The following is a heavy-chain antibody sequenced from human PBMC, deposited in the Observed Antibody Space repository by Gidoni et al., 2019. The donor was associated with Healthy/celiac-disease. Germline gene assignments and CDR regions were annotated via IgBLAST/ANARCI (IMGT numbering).Heavy chain of an antibody. D-gene: IGHD3-22*01. CDR1: GYTFTSYY. J-gene: IGHJ4*02. V-gene: IGHV1-46*03. CDR3: ARDRVVFYDSSGYSQGY. CDR2: INLSGGST. Sequence: QVQLVQSGAAVKKPGASVKVSCKASGYTFTSYYMHWVRQAPGQGLEWMGIINLSGGSTSYAQKFQGRVTMTRDTSTSTVYMELSSLRSEDTAVYYCARDRVVFYDSSGYSQGYWGQGTLVTVSS.